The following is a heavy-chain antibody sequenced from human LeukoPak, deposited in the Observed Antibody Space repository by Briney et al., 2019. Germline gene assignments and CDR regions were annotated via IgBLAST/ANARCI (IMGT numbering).Heavy chain of an antibody. D-gene: IGHD6-19*01. J-gene: IGHJ4*02. CDR1: GFTFSDHY. CDR2: IYSGGGT. Sequence: GGSLRLSCAASGFTFSDHYMTWVRQAPGKGLEWVSLIYSGGGTFYADSVKGRFTISRHNFENTLYLQMNNLRAEDTAVYYCARVGVGTVAGNYFDDWGQGTLVTVSS. CDR3: ARVGVGTVAGNYFDD. V-gene: IGHV3-53*04.